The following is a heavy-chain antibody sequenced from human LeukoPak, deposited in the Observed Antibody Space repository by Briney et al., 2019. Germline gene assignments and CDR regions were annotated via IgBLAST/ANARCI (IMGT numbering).Heavy chain of an antibody. CDR1: GFIFSDDA. CDR2: ISFDGSNK. D-gene: IGHD3-16*01. CDR3: AREELGSSLGFDP. J-gene: IGHJ5*02. Sequence: GRSLRLSCAASGFIFSDDAMHWVRQAPGKGLEWVAVISFDGSNKYYADSVKGRFTISRDNSKNTLYLQMDSLRAEDTAVYYCAREELGSSLGFDPWGQGTLVTVSS. V-gene: IGHV3-30*19.